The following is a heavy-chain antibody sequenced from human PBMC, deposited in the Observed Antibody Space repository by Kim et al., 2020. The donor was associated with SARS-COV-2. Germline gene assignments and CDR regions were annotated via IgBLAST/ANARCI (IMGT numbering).Heavy chain of an antibody. D-gene: IGHD3-22*01. CDR3: AKTEDYYDSSGYYSGFDY. J-gene: IGHJ4*02. Sequence: KGPFTRHRDNSKNTLYLQMNSLRAEDTAVYYCAKTEDYYDSSGYYSGFDYWGQGTLVTVSS. V-gene: IGHV3-23*03.